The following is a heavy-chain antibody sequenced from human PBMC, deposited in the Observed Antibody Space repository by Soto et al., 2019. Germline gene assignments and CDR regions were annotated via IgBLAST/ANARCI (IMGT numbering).Heavy chain of an antibody. J-gene: IGHJ3*01. CDR3: AHAYGGTSWPNDAFDV. Sequence: QITLKESGPTLVKPTQTLTLTCTFSGFSLSADGVGVGWIRQPPGKALEWLALIYWDDDNRYRPSRKSRLTIPKDTSNNQVVLTMTNMDPVDTATYYCAHAYGGTSWPNDAFDVWGQGTVVTVSS. V-gene: IGHV2-5*02. CDR2: IYWDDDN. CDR1: GFSLSADGVG. D-gene: IGHD2-2*01.